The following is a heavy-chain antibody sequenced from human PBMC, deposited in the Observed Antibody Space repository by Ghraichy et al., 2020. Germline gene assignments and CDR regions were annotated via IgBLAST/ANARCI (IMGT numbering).Heavy chain of an antibody. V-gene: IGHV4-38-2*02. D-gene: IGHD3-16*01. CDR1: GYSISSGYY. CDR2: VYHSGST. Sequence: SETLYLTCTVSGYSISSGYYWGWIRQPPGKGLEWIGTVYHSGSTYYNPSLKSRVTISVDTSKNQFSLRLKSVTAADTAIYYRARTIEHYYDRPFEIWGQGTMVTVAS. J-gene: IGHJ3*02. CDR3: ARTIEHYYDRPFEI.